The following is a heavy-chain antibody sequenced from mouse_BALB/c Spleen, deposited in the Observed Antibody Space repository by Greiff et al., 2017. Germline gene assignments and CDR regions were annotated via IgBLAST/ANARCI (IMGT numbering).Heavy chain of an antibody. D-gene: IGHD2-1*01. Sequence: EVQLVESGPSLVKPSQTLSLTCSVTGDSITSGYWNWIRKFPGNKLEYMGYISYSGSTYYNPSLKSRISITRDTSKNQYYLQLNSVTTEDTATYYCARYGNYGDYAMDYWGQGTSVTVSS. CDR1: GDSITSGY. J-gene: IGHJ4*01. V-gene: IGHV3-8*02. CDR2: ISYSGST. CDR3: ARYGNYGDYAMDY.